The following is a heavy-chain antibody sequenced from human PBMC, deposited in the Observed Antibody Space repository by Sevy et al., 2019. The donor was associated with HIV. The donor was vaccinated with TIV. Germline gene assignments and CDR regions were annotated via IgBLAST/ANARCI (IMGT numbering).Heavy chain of an antibody. Sequence: GGSLRLSCAASGFPFNDHAMHWVRQVPGKGLEWVSGVSWNSRYIGYADSVKGRFTISRDNARHFLYLEMNSLRPEDTALYYCAKDINRGCDGVNCYSYYYYFYGLDVWGQWTTVTISS. J-gene: IGHJ6*02. CDR3: AKDINRGCDGVNCYSYYYYFYGLDV. CDR1: GFPFNDHA. CDR2: VSWNSRYI. V-gene: IGHV3-9*01. D-gene: IGHD2-21*01.